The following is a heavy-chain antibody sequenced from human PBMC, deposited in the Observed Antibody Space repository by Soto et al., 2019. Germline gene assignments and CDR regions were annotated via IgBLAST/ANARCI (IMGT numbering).Heavy chain of an antibody. CDR2: IRCYHGNT. J-gene: IGHJ4*02. CDR3: ARGYCSSTCCQPLDY. V-gene: IGHV1-18*04. CDR1: GYTFTSSG. Sequence: ASVKVSCKASGYTFTSSGISWVRQAPGQGLEWTGWIRCYHGNTNSAQKLQGRVTMTTDTSTSTAYMELRSLRSDDTAVYYCARGYCSSTCCQPLDYWGQGALVTVSS. D-gene: IGHD2-2*01.